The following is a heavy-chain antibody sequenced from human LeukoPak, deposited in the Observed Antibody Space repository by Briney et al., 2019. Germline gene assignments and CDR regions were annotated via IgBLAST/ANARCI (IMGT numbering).Heavy chain of an antibody. J-gene: IGHJ3*02. D-gene: IGHD1-26*01. CDR2: MHYSGNT. V-gene: IGHV4-61*01. Sequence: PSETLSLTCTVSGYSVSSGYYWSWIRQSPGKGLEWIGFMHYSGNTNSNPSLRSRVTISMDTSKNQFSLKMSSVTAADTAVYYCARDSPFEWDVFGDSFDIWGQGTVVTVAS. CDR1: GYSVSSGYY. CDR3: ARDSPFEWDVFGDSFDI.